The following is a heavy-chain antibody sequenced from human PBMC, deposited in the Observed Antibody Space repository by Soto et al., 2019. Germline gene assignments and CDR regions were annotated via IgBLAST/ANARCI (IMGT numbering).Heavy chain of an antibody. D-gene: IGHD3-10*01. J-gene: IGHJ4*02. CDR2: LTGSSSNI. CDR1: GFSFRNYA. V-gene: IGHV3-23*01. CDR3: ANGRATYGPLTHDY. Sequence: EVQLLESGGGLVQPGGSLRLSCAASGFSFRNYAMSWVRQAPGKGLEWISTLTGSSSNIYYADSVKGRFAISRDNSRKTLYLQRNSLTAEDRAVYYGANGRATYGPLTHDYWGQGTLVTVSS.